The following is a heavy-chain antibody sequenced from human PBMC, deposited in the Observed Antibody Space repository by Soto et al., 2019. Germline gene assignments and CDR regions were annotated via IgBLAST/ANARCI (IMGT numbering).Heavy chain of an antibody. CDR2: MNPNSGNT. CDR1: GYTFTSYD. V-gene: IGHV1-8*01. Sequence: ASVKVSCKASGYTFTSYDINWVRQATGQGLEWMGWMNPNSGNTGYAQKFQGRVTMTRNTSISTAYMELSSLRSEDTAVYYCARGADLPGYCSGGSCFWVSDVWGKGTTVTVSS. D-gene: IGHD2-15*01. J-gene: IGHJ6*04. CDR3: ARGADLPGYCSGGSCFWVSDV.